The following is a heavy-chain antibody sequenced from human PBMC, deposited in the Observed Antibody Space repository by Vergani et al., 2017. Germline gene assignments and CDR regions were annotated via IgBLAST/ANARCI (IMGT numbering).Heavy chain of an antibody. Sequence: QVQLVESGGGVVQPGRSLRLSCAASGFTFSSYAMHWVRQAPGKGLEWVAVISYDGSNKYYADSVKGRFTISRDNSKNTLYLQMNSLRAEDTAVYYCAKGGPGGYFDYWGQGTLVTVSS. D-gene: IGHD1-26*01. CDR3: AKGGPGGYFDY. CDR2: ISYDGSNK. CDR1: GFTFSSYA. V-gene: IGHV3-30-3*01. J-gene: IGHJ4*02.